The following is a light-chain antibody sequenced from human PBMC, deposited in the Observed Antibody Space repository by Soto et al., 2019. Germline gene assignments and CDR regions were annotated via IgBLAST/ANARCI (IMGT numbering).Light chain of an antibody. Sequence: MGMTHSPAILSVSPWEIATRSCRASQSVNSNYLAWYQQHPGQPPRLLIYGISTRATGIPARFSGSGSGTEFSLTISSLQSEDFAVYYCQQYSKWPITFGQGTRLEIK. V-gene: IGKV3-15*01. CDR3: QQYSKWPIT. CDR2: GIS. J-gene: IGKJ5*01. CDR1: QSVNSN.